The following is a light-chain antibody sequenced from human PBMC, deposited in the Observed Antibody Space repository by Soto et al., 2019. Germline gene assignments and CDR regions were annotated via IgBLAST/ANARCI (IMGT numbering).Light chain of an antibody. CDR2: GAS. V-gene: IGKV3-15*01. Sequence: EIVMTQSPATLSVSPGERATLSCRASQSVSGNLAWYQQKPGQAPRLLIYGASTRATGIPARFSGSGSGKEFTRTISSLQSEDFAVYYCQQYNNWTPFTFGPGTKVDIK. J-gene: IGKJ3*01. CDR3: QQYNNWTPFT. CDR1: QSVSGN.